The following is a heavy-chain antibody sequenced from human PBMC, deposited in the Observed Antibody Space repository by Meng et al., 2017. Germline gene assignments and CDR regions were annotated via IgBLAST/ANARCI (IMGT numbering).Heavy chain of an antibody. V-gene: IGHV1-18*01. CDR1: GYTLSSDG. CDR2: INVYSGIT. CDR3: ATRGNPYLDC. Sequence: QGQLVQSRAVVKKPGASVKVSCDTSGYTLSSDGFAWVRQTPEQELEWLGWINVYSGITNYAQKFQGRVTMTTDTSTRTGYMELTSLTSDDTATYYCATRGNPYLDCWGQGTLVTVSS. J-gene: IGHJ4*02.